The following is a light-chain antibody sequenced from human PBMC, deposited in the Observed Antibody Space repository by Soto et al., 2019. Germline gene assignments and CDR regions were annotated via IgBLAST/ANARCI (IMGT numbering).Light chain of an antibody. Sequence: QSVLTQPPSVSGAPGQRVTISCTGSSSNIGAGYDVHWYQQLPGTAPKLLIYGNSNRPSGVPDRFSCSKSGTSASLAITGLQAEDEADYYCQSYDSSLSGSVVGGGTKLTVL. CDR1: SSNIGAGYD. CDR2: GNS. J-gene: IGLJ3*02. CDR3: QSYDSSLSGSV. V-gene: IGLV1-40*01.